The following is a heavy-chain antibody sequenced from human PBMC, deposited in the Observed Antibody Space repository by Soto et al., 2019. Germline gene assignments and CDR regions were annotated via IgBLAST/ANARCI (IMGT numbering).Heavy chain of an antibody. CDR1: GGSISSYY. V-gene: IGHV4-59*01. D-gene: IGHD2-15*01. Sequence: SETLSLTCTVSGGSISSYYWSWIRQPPGKGLEWIGYIYYSGSTNYNPSLKSRVTISVDTSKNQFSLKLSSVTAADTAVYYCAREGGYPGSHFDYWGQGTPVTVSS. CDR3: AREGGYPGSHFDY. J-gene: IGHJ4*02. CDR2: IYYSGST.